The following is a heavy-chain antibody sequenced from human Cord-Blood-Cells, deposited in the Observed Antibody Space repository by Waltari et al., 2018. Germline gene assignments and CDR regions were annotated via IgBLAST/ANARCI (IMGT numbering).Heavy chain of an antibody. CDR3: ATSTYDFWSGYYYFDY. V-gene: IGHV4-39*01. J-gene: IGHJ4*02. CDR1: GGSISSSSYY. CDR2: IYYSGST. D-gene: IGHD3-3*01. Sequence: QLQLQESGPGLVKPSETLSLTCTVSGGSISSSSYYWGWIRQPPGKGLEWIGSIYYSGSTYYHPSLNSRVTISVDTSKNQFSLKLSSVTAADTAVYYCATSTYDFWSGYYYFDYWGQGTLVTVSS.